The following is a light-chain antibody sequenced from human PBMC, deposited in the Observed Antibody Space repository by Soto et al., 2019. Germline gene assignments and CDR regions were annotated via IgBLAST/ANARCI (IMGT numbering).Light chain of an antibody. V-gene: IGKV4-1*01. CDR3: LQLNRYPLT. CDR1: QSVLYSSNNKNY. Sequence: DIVMTQSPDSLAVSLGERATINCKSSQSVLYSSNNKNYLAWYQQKPGQPPKLLIYWASTRESGVPDRFSGSGSGTDFTLTISSLQAEDVAVYYCLQLNRYPLTFGGGTKV. J-gene: IGKJ4*01. CDR2: WAS.